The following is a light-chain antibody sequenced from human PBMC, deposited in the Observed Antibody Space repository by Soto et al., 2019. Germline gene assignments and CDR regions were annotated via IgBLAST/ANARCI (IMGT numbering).Light chain of an antibody. V-gene: IGLV2-14*01. Sequence: QSALTQPASVSGSPGQSITISCTGTSSDVGGYNYVSWYQQHPGKAPKLMIYDVSNRPSGVSNRFSGSKSGNTASLTISGLQAEDGADYYCGSYTTSSPLGFGGGTKLTVL. CDR2: DVS. J-gene: IGLJ2*01. CDR1: SSDVGGYNY. CDR3: GSYTTSSPLG.